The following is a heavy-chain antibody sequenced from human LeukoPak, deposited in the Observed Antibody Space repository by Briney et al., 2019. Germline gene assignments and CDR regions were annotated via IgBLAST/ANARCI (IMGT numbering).Heavy chain of an antibody. CDR2: IKKDGSEK. D-gene: IGHD2-2*01. V-gene: IGHV3-7*01. J-gene: IGHJ4*02. CDR1: SGSFSGYY. CDR3: AREGRVVIVPAT. Sequence: ETLSLTCAVYSGSFSGYYWSWIRQPPGKGLEWVANIKKDGSEKNYVDSVKGRFTISRDNAKSSLYLQMNSLRVEDTAAYYCAREGRVVIVPATWGQGALVTVSS.